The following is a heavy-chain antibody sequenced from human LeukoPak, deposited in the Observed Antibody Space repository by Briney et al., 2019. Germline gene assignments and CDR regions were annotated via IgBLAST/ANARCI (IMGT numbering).Heavy chain of an antibody. J-gene: IGHJ3*02. CDR3: ARSSHDAFDI. CDR2: INPSTGST. Sequence: ASVKLSCKASGYTFTSYYLHWVRQAPGHGLEWMGIINPSTGSTGYAQKFQGRVTMTRDTSTSTVYMELSSLRSKDTAVYYCARSSHDAFDIWGQGTMVTVSS. CDR1: GYTFTSYY. V-gene: IGHV1-46*01. D-gene: IGHD6-6*01.